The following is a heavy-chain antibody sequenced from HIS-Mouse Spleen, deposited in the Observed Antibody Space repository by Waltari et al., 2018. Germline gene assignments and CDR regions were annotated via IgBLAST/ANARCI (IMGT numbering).Heavy chain of an antibody. CDR2: IKQDGSEK. V-gene: IGHV3-7*01. J-gene: IGHJ4*02. D-gene: IGHD1-26*01. Sequence: EVQLVESGGGLVQPGVSLRLYCAASGSTFSRYWLSWVSQDPGKGLEWVANIKQDGSEKYYVDSVKGRFTISRDNAKNSLYLQMNSLRAEDTAVYYCARSGSYYPTFDYWGQGTLVTVSS. CDR3: ARSGSYYPTFDY. CDR1: GSTFSRYW.